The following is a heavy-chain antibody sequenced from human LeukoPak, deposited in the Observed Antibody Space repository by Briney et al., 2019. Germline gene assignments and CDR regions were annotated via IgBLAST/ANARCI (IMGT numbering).Heavy chain of an antibody. D-gene: IGHD2-21*01. CDR2: IYSSGST. CDR3: ARSIVVSPAAPYSWFDP. J-gene: IGHJ5*02. V-gene: IGHV4-31*03. CDR1: GGSISSGGYY. Sequence: SETLSLTCTVSGGSISSGGYYWSWIRQYPGKGLEWVGYIYSSGSTYYNSSLKSRITISVDTSKNQFSLKLSSVTAADTAVYYCARSIVVSPAAPYSWFDPWGHGTLVTVSS.